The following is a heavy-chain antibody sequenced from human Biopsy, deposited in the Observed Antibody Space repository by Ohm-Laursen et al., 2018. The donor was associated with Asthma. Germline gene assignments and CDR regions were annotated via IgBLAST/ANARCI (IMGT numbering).Heavy chain of an antibody. Sequence: GASVKVSCKASGDSFSNYAISWVRQAPGQGLEWMGGLIPVLGTPDHVQMFEGRVTITADESTSTAYMELSSLSSEDTAVYYCARGYSGSDRIVYYYSGLEVWGQGTTVTVS. J-gene: IGHJ6*02. CDR1: GDSFSNYA. V-gene: IGHV1-69*13. D-gene: IGHD5-12*01. CDR2: LIPVLGTP. CDR3: ARGYSGSDRIVYYYSGLEV.